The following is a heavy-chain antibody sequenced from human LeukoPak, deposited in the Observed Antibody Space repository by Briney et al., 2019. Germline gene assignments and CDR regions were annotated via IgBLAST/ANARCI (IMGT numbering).Heavy chain of an antibody. D-gene: IGHD5-24*01. CDR3: ARDPRWLQSYYFDY. CDR1: GFTFSSYS. V-gene: IGHV3-48*04. J-gene: IGHJ4*02. Sequence: GGSLRLSCAASGFTFSSYSMNWVRQAPGKGLEWVSYISSSGSTIYYADSVKGRFTISRDNAKNSLYLQMNSLRAEDTAVYYCARDPRWLQSYYFDYWGQGTLVTVSS. CDR2: ISSSGSTI.